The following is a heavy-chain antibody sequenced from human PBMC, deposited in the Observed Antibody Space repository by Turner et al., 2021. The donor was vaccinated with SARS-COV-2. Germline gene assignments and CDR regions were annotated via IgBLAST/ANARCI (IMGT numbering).Heavy chain of an antibody. CDR1: GYILTDLS. CDR3: ATGVAVAGTPSDYYYYYGMDV. CDR2: FEPEDGET. D-gene: IGHD6-19*01. V-gene: IGHV1-24*01. Sequence: QVQLVLSGAEVKKPGASVQVSCKVSGYILTDLSMHWVRQAPGKGLEWMGGFEPEDGETIYAQKFQGRVTMTEDTTTDTAYMELSSLRSEDTAVYYCATGVAVAGTPSDYYYYYGMDVWGQGTTVTVSS. J-gene: IGHJ6*02.